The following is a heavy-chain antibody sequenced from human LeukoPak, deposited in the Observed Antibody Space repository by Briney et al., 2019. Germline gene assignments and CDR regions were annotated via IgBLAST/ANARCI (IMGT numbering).Heavy chain of an antibody. D-gene: IGHD1-26*01. J-gene: IGHJ4*02. CDR1: GGSISSYY. V-gene: IGHV4-59*01. Sequence: PSETLSLTCTVSGGSISSYYWSWIRQPPGKGLEWIGYIYYSGSTNYNTSLKSRVTISVDTSKNQFSLKLSSVTAADTAVYYCASLSIVGATTVDYWGQGTLVTVSS. CDR3: ASLSIVGATTVDY. CDR2: IYYSGST.